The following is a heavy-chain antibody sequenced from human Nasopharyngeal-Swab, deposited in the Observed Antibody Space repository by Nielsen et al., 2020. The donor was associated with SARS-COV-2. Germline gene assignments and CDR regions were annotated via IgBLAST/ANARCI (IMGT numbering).Heavy chain of an antibody. CDR1: GFTFDDYA. V-gene: IGHV3-9*01. CDR3: AKGLSSWRLEGYFQH. Sequence: SLKISCAASGFTFDDYAMHWVRQAPGKGLEWVSGIGWNSGSIGYADSVKGRFTISRDNAKNSLYLQMNSLRAEDTALYYCAKGLSSWRLEGYFQHWGKGTLVTVSS. D-gene: IGHD6-13*01. J-gene: IGHJ1*01. CDR2: IGWNSGSI.